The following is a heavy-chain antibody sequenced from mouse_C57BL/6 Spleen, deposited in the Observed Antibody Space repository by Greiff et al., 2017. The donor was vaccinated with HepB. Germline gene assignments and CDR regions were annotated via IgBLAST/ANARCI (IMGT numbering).Heavy chain of an antibody. CDR1: GFTFSSYA. CDR2: ISDGGSYT. Sequence: EVHLVESGGGLVKPGGSLKLSCAASGFTFSSYAMSWVRQTPEKRLEWVATISDGGSYTYYPDNVKGRFTISRDNAKNNLYLQMSHLKSEDTAMYYCARAYYSNYPFAYWGQGTLVTVSA. CDR3: ARAYYSNYPFAY. J-gene: IGHJ3*01. V-gene: IGHV5-4*01. D-gene: IGHD2-5*01.